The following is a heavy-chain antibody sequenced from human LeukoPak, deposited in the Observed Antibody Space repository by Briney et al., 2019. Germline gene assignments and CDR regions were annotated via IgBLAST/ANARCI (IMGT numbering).Heavy chain of an antibody. Sequence: GGSLRLSCSASGTAFRTYAMHWVRQPPGKGLYYVSAISINGGSTYYADSVRGRFTISRDNSKNTLYLQMSSLRPDDTAVYYCVRTYDENPLGWFDPWGQGTLVTVTS. CDR2: ISINGGST. CDR3: VRTYDENPLGWFDP. V-gene: IGHV3-64D*06. D-gene: IGHD5-12*01. CDR1: GTAFRTYA. J-gene: IGHJ5*02.